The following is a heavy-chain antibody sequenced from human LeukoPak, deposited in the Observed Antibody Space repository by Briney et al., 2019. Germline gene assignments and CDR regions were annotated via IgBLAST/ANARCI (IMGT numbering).Heavy chain of an antibody. CDR3: ATSYYYDSSGPHFDY. D-gene: IGHD3-22*01. CDR1: GYTLTELS. V-gene: IGHV1-24*01. CDR2: FGPEDGET. Sequence: ASVKVSCKVSGYTLTELSMHWVRQAPGKGLEWMGGFGPEDGETIYAQKFQGRVTMTEDTSTDTAYMELSSLRSEDTAVYYCATSYYYDSSGPHFDYWGQGTLVTVSS. J-gene: IGHJ4*02.